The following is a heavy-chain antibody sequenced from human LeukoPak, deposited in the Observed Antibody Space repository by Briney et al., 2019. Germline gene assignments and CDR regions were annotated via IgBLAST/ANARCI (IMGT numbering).Heavy chain of an antibody. CDR1: GFSFSNYW. D-gene: IGHD3-22*01. Sequence: PGGSLRLSCEVSGFSFSNYWMTWVRQAPGKGLEWVANINQDGSEKYYVDSVKGRFTISRDNTKNSLYLQMNSLRAEDTAVYYCARGDYYDSSDYFNDAFDIWGQGTMVTVSS. CDR3: ARGDYYDSSDYFNDAFDI. J-gene: IGHJ3*02. V-gene: IGHV3-7*01. CDR2: INQDGSEK.